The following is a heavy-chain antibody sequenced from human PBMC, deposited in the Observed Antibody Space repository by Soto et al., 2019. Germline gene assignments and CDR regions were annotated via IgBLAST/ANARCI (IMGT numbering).Heavy chain of an antibody. D-gene: IGHD5-12*01. V-gene: IGHV2-5*01. CDR2: IYYNDDR. Sequence: PTLVNLTQILTPTFNFPWLALTTAGLAVLWIPQTPGGALEWLTLIYYNDDRRFSPSLKTRLTITGDTSKNQVVLSLTNVDPGDTATYFCAHSDGGYEIIQLDFWGQRIPVNVSA. CDR1: WLALTTAGLA. CDR3: AHSDGGYEIIQLDF. J-gene: IGHJ4*02.